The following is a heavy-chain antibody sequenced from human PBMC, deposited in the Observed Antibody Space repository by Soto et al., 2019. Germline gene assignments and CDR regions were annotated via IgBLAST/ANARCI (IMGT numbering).Heavy chain of an antibody. CDR3: ARVGSGEWRFYYYYYYMDV. CDR1: GYTFTSYD. D-gene: IGHD3-16*01. Sequence: ASVKVSCKASGYTFTSYDINWVRQATGQGLEWMGWMNPNGGSTGYAQKFQGRVTMTRNTSISTAYMELSSLRSEDTAVYYCARVGSGEWRFYYYYYYMDVWGKGTTVTVSS. J-gene: IGHJ6*03. V-gene: IGHV1-8*01. CDR2: MNPNGGST.